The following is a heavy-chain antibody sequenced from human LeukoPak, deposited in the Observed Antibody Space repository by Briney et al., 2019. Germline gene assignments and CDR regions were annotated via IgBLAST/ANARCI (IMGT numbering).Heavy chain of an antibody. J-gene: IGHJ5*01. V-gene: IGHV1-18*01. CDR1: GYTFTNYA. CDR2: ISAYNGNT. CDR3: ARGRKWFGESTPLFWFDS. D-gene: IGHD3-10*01. Sequence: GASVKVSCKASGYTFTNYAISWVRQAPGQGLEWMGWISAYNGNTNYAQKLQGRVTMTTDTSTSTAYMELRSLRSDDTAVYYCARGRKWFGESTPLFWFDSWGQGTLVTVSS.